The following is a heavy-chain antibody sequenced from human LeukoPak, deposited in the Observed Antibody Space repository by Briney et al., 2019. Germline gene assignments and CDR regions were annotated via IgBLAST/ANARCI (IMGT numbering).Heavy chain of an antibody. J-gene: IGHJ5*02. CDR1: GGSISSGSYY. D-gene: IGHD3-10*01. Sequence: PSQTLSLTCTVSGGSISSGSYYLSWIRQPAGKGLEWIGRIYTSGSTNYNPSLKSRVTISVDTSKNQFSLKLSSVTAADTAVYYCAVEGGSGSYPWGQGTLVTVSS. CDR2: IYTSGST. CDR3: AVEGGSGSYP. V-gene: IGHV4-61*02.